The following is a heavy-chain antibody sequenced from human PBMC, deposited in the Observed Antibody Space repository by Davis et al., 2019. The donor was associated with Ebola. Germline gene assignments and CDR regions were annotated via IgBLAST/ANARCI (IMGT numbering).Heavy chain of an antibody. CDR3: AADIVSTDDAFDL. D-gene: IGHD5/OR15-5a*01. CDR1: GYRSINYY. J-gene: IGHJ3*01. V-gene: IGHV1-46*01. Sequence: ASVKVSCKASGYRSINYYANWVRQAPGQGLEWVGDINPEGERTNYAQKFQGRVAVTRDTSTGVVQLVLRSLTSDDSAVYYCAADIVSTDDAFDLWGQGTVVTVSS. CDR2: INPEGERT.